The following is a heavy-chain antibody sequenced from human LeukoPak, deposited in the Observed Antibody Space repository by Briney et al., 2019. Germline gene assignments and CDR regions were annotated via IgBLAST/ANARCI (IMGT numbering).Heavy chain of an antibody. CDR2: INQDGSKK. CDR3: ARDGQYSSSWYDFDY. Sequence: PGGSLRLSCAASGFTFSSYWMSWVRQAPGKGLEWVANINQDGSKKHFVGSVEGRFTISRDNAKNSLYLQMNSLRAEDTAVYYCARDGQYSSSWYDFDYWGQGTLVTVSS. CDR1: GFTFSSYW. J-gene: IGHJ4*02. D-gene: IGHD6-13*01. V-gene: IGHV3-7*04.